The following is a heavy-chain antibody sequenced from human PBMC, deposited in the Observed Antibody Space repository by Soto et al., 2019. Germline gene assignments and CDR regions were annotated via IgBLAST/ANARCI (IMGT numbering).Heavy chain of an antibody. CDR3: ASIAVAGMPGKSPSDY. CDR2: IHSDGST. V-gene: IGHV3-53*01. CDR1: GFTVSDS. D-gene: IGHD6-19*01. Sequence: GGSLRLSCSVAGFTVSDSMSWVRQAPGKGLECVSFIHSDGSTHYTDSVRGRFTISRDNSKNTLYLQMDRLRVDDTAVYYCASIAVAGMPGKSPSDYWGQGTLVTVSS. J-gene: IGHJ4*02.